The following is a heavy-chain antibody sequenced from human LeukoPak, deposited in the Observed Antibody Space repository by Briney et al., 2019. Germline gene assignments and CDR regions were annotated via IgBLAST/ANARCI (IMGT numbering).Heavy chain of an antibody. V-gene: IGHV1-69*04. Sequence: ASVKVSCKASGGTFSSYAISWVRQAPGQGLEWLGRIIPILGIANYAQKFQGRVTITADKSTSTAYMELSSLRSEDTAVYYCARDRRDLAVAGIFDYWGQGTLVTVSS. CDR1: GGTFSSYA. CDR3: ARDRRDLAVAGIFDY. D-gene: IGHD6-19*01. J-gene: IGHJ4*02. CDR2: IIPILGIA.